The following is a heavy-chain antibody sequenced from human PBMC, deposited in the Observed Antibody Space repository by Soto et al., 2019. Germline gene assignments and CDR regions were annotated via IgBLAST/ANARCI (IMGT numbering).Heavy chain of an antibody. D-gene: IGHD3-9*01. J-gene: IGHJ4*02. Sequence: GGTLRLSCAASGFTFSNAWMSWVRQAPGKGLEWVGRIKSKTDGGTTDYAAPVKGRFTISRDDSKNTLYLQMNSLKTEDTAVYYCTTDQEDHFDRSYIDYWGQGTLVTVSS. CDR2: IKSKTDGGTT. CDR3: TTDQEDHFDRSYIDY. V-gene: IGHV3-15*01. CDR1: GFTFSNAW.